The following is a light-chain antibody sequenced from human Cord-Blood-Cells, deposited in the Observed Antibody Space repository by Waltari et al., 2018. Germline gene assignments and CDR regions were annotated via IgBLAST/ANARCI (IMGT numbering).Light chain of an antibody. CDR1: QSVSSSY. V-gene: IGKV3-20*01. J-gene: IGKJ2*01. CDR2: AAS. CDR3: QQYGSSPLYT. Sequence: EIVLTQSPGTLSLSPGESATLSCRASQSVSSSYLAWYQQKPGQAPRPLSYAASSRATGIPDRFSGSGSGTDFTLTISRLEPEDCAVYYCQQYGSSPLYTFGQGTTLEIK.